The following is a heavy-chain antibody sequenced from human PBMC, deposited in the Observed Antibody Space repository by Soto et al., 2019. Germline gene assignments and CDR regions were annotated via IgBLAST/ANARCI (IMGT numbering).Heavy chain of an antibody. J-gene: IGHJ4*02. CDR1: GGTFSSYA. CDR2: IIPIFGTA. D-gene: IGHD1-26*01. Sequence: ASVKVSCKASGGTFSSYAISWVRQAPGQGLEWMGGIIPIFGTANYAQKFQGRVTITADESTSTAYMELSSLRSEDTAVYYCARAKHYSGSYADFDYWGKGTLVTVSS. CDR3: ARAKHYSGSYADFDY. V-gene: IGHV1-69*13.